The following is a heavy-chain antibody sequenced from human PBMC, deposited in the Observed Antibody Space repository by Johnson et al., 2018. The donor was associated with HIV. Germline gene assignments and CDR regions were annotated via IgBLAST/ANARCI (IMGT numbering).Heavy chain of an antibody. V-gene: IGHV3-33*06. J-gene: IGHJ3*02. D-gene: IGHD3-22*01. CDR3: AKDLRDSSGYDAFDI. CDR2: IRYDGSNK. CDR1: GFTFSSYG. Sequence: QVQLVESGGGVVQPGRSLRLSCAASGFTFSSYGMHWVRQAPGKGLEWVTFIRYDGSNKYYADSVKGRFTISRDNSKNTLYLQMNSLRAEDTAVYYCAKDLRDSSGYDAFDIWGQGTMVTVSS.